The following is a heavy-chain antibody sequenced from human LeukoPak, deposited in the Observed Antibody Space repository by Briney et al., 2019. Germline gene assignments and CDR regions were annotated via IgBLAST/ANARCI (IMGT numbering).Heavy chain of an antibody. CDR2: MYPSGSA. D-gene: IGHD4-23*01. CDR1: GITLNTND. J-gene: IGHJ4*01. Sequence: GGSLRLSCAASGITLNTNDMNWVRQAPGQGLEWVSIMYPSGSAFYTHTVKGRSTVTRDESKNMMFLQMNTLRPDDTAMYYCVRQGGGDNCRWGQGALVTVSS. V-gene: IGHV3-66*02. CDR3: VRQGGGDNCR.